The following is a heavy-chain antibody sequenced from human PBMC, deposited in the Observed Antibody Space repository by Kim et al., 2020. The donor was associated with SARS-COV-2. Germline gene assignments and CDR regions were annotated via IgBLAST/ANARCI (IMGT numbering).Heavy chain of an antibody. CDR2: IYPRGST. Sequence: GGSLRLSCAASGFTVSSSHVSCVRQAPGKGLEWVSFIYPRGSTYYADSVKGRFTISRDNSKNTLYLQMNDLRAEDTAVYYCARGGPGYYFDYWGQGTLVTVSS. CDR3: ARGGPGYYFDY. J-gene: IGHJ4*02. CDR1: GFTVSSSH. D-gene: IGHD3-16*01. V-gene: IGHV3-66*01.